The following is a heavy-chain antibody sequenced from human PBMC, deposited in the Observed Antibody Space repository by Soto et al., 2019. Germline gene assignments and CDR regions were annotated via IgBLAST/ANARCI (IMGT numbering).Heavy chain of an antibody. CDR2: INPSGGST. Sequence: ASVKVSCKASGYTFTSYYMHWVRQAPGQGLEWMGIINPSGGSTSYAQKFQGRVTMTRDTSTSTVYRELSSLRSEDTAGYYCAIDGGSGSYYNGGGLTFDYWGQGTLVTVSS. V-gene: IGHV1-46*01. D-gene: IGHD3-10*01. CDR3: AIDGGSGSYYNGGGLTFDY. J-gene: IGHJ4*02. CDR1: GYTFTSYY.